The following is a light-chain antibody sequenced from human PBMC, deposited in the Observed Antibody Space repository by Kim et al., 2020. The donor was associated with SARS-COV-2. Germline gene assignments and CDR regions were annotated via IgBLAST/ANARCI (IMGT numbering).Light chain of an antibody. J-gene: IGLJ3*02. Sequence: VPPGQTASITCSGSKLGDKYAYWYQKKPGQSPVLVIYQHTKRPSGISQRFSGSSSGNTATLTISRAQTMDEADYYCQAWDSSTAVFGGGTQLTVL. CDR2: QHT. V-gene: IGLV3-1*01. CDR1: KLGDKY. CDR3: QAWDSSTAV.